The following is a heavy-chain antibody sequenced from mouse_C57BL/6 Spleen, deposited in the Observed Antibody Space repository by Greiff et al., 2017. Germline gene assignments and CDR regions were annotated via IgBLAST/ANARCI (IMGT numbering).Heavy chain of an antibody. CDR1: GYTFTDYY. CDR3: ARCYGISYYLDY. V-gene: IGHV1-26*01. Sequence: VQLQQSGPELVKPGASVKISCKASGYTFTDYYMNWVKQSHGKSLEWIGDINPNNGGTSYNQKFKGKATLTADKSSSTAYMELRSLTSEDSAVYYCARCYGISYYLDYWGQGTTLTVSS. D-gene: IGHD1-1*02. J-gene: IGHJ2*01. CDR2: INPNNGGT.